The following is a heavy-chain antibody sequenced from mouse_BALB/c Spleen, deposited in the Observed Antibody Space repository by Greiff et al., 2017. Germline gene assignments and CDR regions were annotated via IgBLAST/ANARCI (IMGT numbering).Heavy chain of an antibody. CDR2: ISSGGST. J-gene: IGHJ4*01. Sequence: DVQLQESGGGLVKPGGSLKLSCAASGFTFSSYAMSWVRQTPEKRLEWVASISSGGSTYYPDSVQGRFTISRDHARNILYLQMSSLRSEDTAMYYCARGGDDYSYYYAMDYWGQGTSVTVSS. D-gene: IGHD2-4*01. CDR1: GFTFSSYA. CDR3: ARGGDDYSYYYAMDY. V-gene: IGHV5-6-5*01.